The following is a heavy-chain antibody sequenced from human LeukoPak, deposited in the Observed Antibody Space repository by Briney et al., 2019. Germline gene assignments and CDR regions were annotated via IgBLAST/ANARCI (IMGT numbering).Heavy chain of an antibody. J-gene: IGHJ4*02. CDR1: GFIFSSSG. Sequence: GGSLRLSCAVSGFIFSSSGIHWVRQAPGKGLVWVAAISYDGSEKYYAESVKGRFTISRDNSKNTLYLQMNSLRAEDTAVYYCARSYSRVGFDFWGQGTLVTVSS. CDR2: ISYDGSEK. D-gene: IGHD6-13*01. CDR3: ARSYSRVGFDF. V-gene: IGHV3-30*03.